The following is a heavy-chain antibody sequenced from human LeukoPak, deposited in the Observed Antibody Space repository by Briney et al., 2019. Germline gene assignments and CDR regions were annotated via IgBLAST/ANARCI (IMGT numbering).Heavy chain of an antibody. CDR3: AKASGVGATMAHFDY. J-gene: IGHJ4*02. Sequence: PGGSLSLSCAASGFTFDDYAMHWVRQAPGKGLEWVSLISGDGGSTYYADSVKGRFTISRDNSKNSLYLQMNSLRTEDTALYYCAKASGVGATMAHFDYWGQGTLVTVSS. CDR1: GFTFDDYA. CDR2: ISGDGGST. V-gene: IGHV3-43*02. D-gene: IGHD1-26*01.